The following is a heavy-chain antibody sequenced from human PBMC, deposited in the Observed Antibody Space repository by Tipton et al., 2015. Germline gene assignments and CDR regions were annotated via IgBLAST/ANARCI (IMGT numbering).Heavy chain of an antibody. CDR3: ARDEHYKTFDY. J-gene: IGHJ4*02. V-gene: IGHV3-7*05. D-gene: IGHD2/OR15-2a*01. Sequence: SLRLSCAASAFSFSTSWMTWVRQAPGRGLKWVAHTNGDGSEKDYVDSVKGRFTISRDNARNLLYLQMDRLRAEDTAVYYCARDEHYKTFDYWGRGTLVTVSS. CDR1: AFSFSTSW. CDR2: TNGDGSEK.